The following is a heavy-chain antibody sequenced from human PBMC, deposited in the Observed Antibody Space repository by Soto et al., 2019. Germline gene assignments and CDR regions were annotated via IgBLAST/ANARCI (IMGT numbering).Heavy chain of an antibody. D-gene: IGHD3-3*01. V-gene: IGHV1-18*01. CDR2: ISAYNGNT. Sequence: ASVKVSCKASCYTFTSYGISWVRQAPGQGXEWMGWISAYNGNTNYAQKLQGRVTMTTDTSTSTAYMELRSLRPDDTAVYYCAREIAYDFWSGYYGPNRFDPWGQGTLVTVSS. CDR1: CYTFTSYG. CDR3: AREIAYDFWSGYYGPNRFDP. J-gene: IGHJ5*02.